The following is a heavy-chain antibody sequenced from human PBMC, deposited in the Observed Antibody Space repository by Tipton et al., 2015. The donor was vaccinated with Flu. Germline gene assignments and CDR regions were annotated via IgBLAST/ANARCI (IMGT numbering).Heavy chain of an antibody. J-gene: IGHJ5*02. CDR1: GGSMSSEY. CDR2: IYGSGRT. Sequence: TLSLTCTVSGGSMSSEYWNWIRQPAGKGLEWIGRIYGSGRTSYNPSLNSRVTMSVDTSKNQFSLKLSSVTAADTAVYYCARGGISCYGGVCFDPWGQGTLVTVSS. V-gene: IGHV4-4*07. D-gene: IGHD2-2*01. CDR3: ARGGISCYGGVCFDP.